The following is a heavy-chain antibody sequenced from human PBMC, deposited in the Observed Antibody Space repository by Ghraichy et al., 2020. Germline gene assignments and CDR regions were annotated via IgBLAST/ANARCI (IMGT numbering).Heavy chain of an antibody. Sequence: GGSLRLSCAASGFTFSSYSMNWVRQAPGKGLEWVSSISSSSSYIYYADSVKGRFTISRDNAKNSLYLQMNSLRAEDTAVYYCARLITMIVVVITLLFDYWGQGTLVTVSS. D-gene: IGHD3-22*01. CDR2: ISSSSSYI. CDR1: GFTFSSYS. CDR3: ARLITMIVVVITLLFDY. V-gene: IGHV3-21*01. J-gene: IGHJ4*02.